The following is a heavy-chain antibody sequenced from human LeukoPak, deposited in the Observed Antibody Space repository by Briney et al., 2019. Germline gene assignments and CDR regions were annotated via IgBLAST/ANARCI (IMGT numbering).Heavy chain of an antibody. CDR1: GGSFSGYY. Sequence: SETLSLTCAVYGGSFSGYYWSWIRQPPGKGLEWIGEINHSGSTNYNPSLKSRVTISVDTSKNQFSLKLSSVTAADTAVYYCARPGRGWSTYFDYWGQGTMVTVSS. V-gene: IGHV4-34*01. CDR2: INHSGST. CDR3: ARPGRGWSTYFDY. D-gene: IGHD2-8*01. J-gene: IGHJ4*03.